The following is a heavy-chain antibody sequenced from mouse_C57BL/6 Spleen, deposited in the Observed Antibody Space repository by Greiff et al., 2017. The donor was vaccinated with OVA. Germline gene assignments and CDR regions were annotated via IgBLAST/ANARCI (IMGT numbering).Heavy chain of an antibody. J-gene: IGHJ4*01. Sequence: QVQLQQSGPELVKPGASVKISCKASGYAFSSSWMNWVKQRPGKGLEWIGRIYPGDGDTNYNGKFKGKATLTADKSSSTAYMQLSSLTSEDSAVYFCASDGPSLFYYAMDYWGQATSVTVAS. V-gene: IGHV1-82*01. D-gene: IGHD6-2*01. CDR2: IYPGDGDT. CDR3: ASDGPSLFYYAMDY. CDR1: GYAFSSSW.